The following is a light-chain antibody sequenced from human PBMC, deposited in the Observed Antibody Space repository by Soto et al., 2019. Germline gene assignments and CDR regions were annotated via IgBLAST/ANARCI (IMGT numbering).Light chain of an antibody. Sequence: EIVWTQSPGTLSLSTGERVTLSCRASQSVSSNLAWYQQKPGQAPRLLIYGASTRATDIPVRFSGSGSGTEFTLTISSLQSEDFAVYYCQQYNDWPRTFGQGTKVDI. J-gene: IGKJ1*01. CDR2: GAS. CDR1: QSVSSN. V-gene: IGKV3-15*01. CDR3: QQYNDWPRT.